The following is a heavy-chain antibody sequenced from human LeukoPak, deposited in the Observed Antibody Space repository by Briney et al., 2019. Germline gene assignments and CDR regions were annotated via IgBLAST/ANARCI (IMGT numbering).Heavy chain of an antibody. J-gene: IGHJ4*02. V-gene: IGHV3-21*01. Sequence: GGSLRLSCAASGFTFSSYSMNWVRQAPGKGLEWVSSISSSSSYIYYADSVKGRFTISRDNAKNSLYLQMNSLRAEDTAVYYCARSELGDYNNLLFDYWGQGTLVTVSS. CDR2: ISSSSSYI. D-gene: IGHD4-11*01. CDR1: GFTFSSYS. CDR3: ARSELGDYNNLLFDY.